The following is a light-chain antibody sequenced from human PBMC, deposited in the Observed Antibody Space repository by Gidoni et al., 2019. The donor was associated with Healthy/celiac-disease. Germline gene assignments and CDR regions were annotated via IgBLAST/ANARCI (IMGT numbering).Light chain of an antibody. J-gene: IGKJ2*03. CDR3: QQIYSTPRS. V-gene: IGKV1-39*01. CDR2: AAS. CDR1: QSISSD. Sequence: IQITHSPSSLSASVGDRVTITCRASQSISSDLNWYQQKPGKAPKLLIYAASSLQSGVPSRFSGSGSGTDFTLTISSLQPEDFATYYCQQIYSTPRSFGQGTKLEIK.